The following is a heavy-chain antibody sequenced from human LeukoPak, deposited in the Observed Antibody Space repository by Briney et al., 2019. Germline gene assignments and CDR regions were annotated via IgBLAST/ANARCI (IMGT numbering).Heavy chain of an antibody. Sequence: GGSLRLSCSASGFAFSGSPMHWVRQAPGKALEYVSAISSDGDNTYYADSVKGRFTMSRDNSKNTLSLQMSSLRAEDTAVYYCAKRAYSSSWYPDYWGQGTLVTVSS. CDR3: AKRAYSSSWYPDY. D-gene: IGHD6-13*01. J-gene: IGHJ4*02. CDR2: ISSDGDNT. V-gene: IGHV3-64D*06. CDR1: GFAFSGSP.